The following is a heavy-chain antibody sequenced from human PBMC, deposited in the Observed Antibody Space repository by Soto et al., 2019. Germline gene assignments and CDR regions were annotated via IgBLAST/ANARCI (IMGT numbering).Heavy chain of an antibody. D-gene: IGHD2-2*01. CDR3: ARSPNILVVPAAFDS. CDR1: GGPVSSDNHY. Sequence: QVQLQESGPGLVKPSQTLSLTCTVSGGPVSSDNHYWSWIRQPPGKGLEWIGYIYYSGTTYYSSSLKLRVSMSLDTSKNQFSLTLSSVTAADTAVYYCARSPNILVVPAAFDSWGQGTLVTVSS. J-gene: IGHJ4*02. V-gene: IGHV4-30-4*01. CDR2: IYYSGTT.